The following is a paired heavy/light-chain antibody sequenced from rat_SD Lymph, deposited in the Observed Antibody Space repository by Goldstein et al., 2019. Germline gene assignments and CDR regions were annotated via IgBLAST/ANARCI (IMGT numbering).Light chain of an antibody. V-gene: IGKV2S20*01. Sequence: DVVLTQTPPTLLATIGQSVSISCRSSQSLLHSNGNTYLNWLLQRTGQSPQPLIYLVSKLESGVPNRFSGSGSGTDFTLKISGVEAEDLGVYYCMQFTHYPNTFGAGTKLELK. J-gene: IGKJ2-1*01. CDR2: LVS. CDR3: MQFTHYPNT. CDR1: QSLLHSNGNTY.
Heavy chain of an antibody. D-gene: IGHD1-9*01. CDR3: ARSLYYGYN. Sequence: VQLVESGGGLVQPGKSLKLSCSASGFTFSSYGMHWIRQAPGKGLDWVAYISSSSGTVYADAVKGRFTISRDNAKNTLYLQLNSLKSEDTAIYYCARSLYYGYNWGQGVMVTVSS. V-gene: IGHV5-62*01. CDR1: GFTFSSYG. CDR2: ISSSSGT. J-gene: IGHJ2*01.